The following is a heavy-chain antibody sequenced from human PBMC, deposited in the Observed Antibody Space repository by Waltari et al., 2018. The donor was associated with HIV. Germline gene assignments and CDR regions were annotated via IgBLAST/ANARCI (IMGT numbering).Heavy chain of an antibody. CDR3: TRDGLYYDFWSGYPGY. CDR1: GFTFGDYV. D-gene: IGHD3-3*01. Sequence: EVQLVESGGGLVQPGRSLRLSCPASGFTFGDYVMSWFRPAPGKGLEWVGFIRSKAYGGTTEYAASLKGRFTISRDDSKSIAYLQMNSLKTEDTAVYYCTRDGLYYDFWSGYPGYWGQGTLVTVSS. J-gene: IGHJ4*02. V-gene: IGHV3-49*03. CDR2: IRSKAYGGTT.